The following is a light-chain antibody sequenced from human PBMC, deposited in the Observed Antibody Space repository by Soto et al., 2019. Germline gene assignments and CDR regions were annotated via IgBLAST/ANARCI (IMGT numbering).Light chain of an antibody. CDR3: QQYSNVPLT. J-gene: IGKJ4*01. CDR1: EDINKY. V-gene: IGKV1-33*01. CDR2: DIS. Sequence: DIQMTQSPSSLSASVGDGVTITCQASEDINKYLNWYQQKPGKAPRLRIYDISNLQPGVPPRFSGSGSGAHFSFTISSLQPEDMATYYCQQYSNVPLTFGGGTKVDIK.